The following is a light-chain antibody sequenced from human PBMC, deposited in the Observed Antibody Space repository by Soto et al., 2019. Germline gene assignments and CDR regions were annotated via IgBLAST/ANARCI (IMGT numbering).Light chain of an antibody. V-gene: IGKV3-20*01. J-gene: IGKJ4*01. CDR3: QQYDTSPPLT. Sequence: EMVLTQSPGPLSLSPGDRATLSCRASQSVSSNYLTWYQQKPGQAPRLLIDGASSRATGIPDRFSGSGSGTDFTLTISRLAPEAFAVYYCQQYDTSPPLTFGGGTRVEIK. CDR1: QSVSSNY. CDR2: GAS.